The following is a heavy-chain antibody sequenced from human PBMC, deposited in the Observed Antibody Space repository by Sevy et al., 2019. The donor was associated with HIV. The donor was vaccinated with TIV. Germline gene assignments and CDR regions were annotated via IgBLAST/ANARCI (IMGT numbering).Heavy chain of an antibody. CDR1: GFIFSSYE. Sequence: GGSLRLSCAASGFIFSSYEKRWVRQAPGKGLEWISYIGSSGSNVYHADSVKGGFTNSRDKAQNLLYLQMNSLRVEDTAVYYCNRITLQGEDAFDLWGQGTMVTVSS. D-gene: IGHD3-10*01. V-gene: IGHV3-48*03. CDR2: IGSSGSNV. J-gene: IGHJ3*01. CDR3: NRITLQGEDAFDL.